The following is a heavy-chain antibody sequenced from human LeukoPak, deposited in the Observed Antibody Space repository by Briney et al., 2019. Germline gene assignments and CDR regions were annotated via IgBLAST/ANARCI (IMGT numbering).Heavy chain of an antibody. J-gene: IGHJ5*02. CDR3: ARGTDFWTRWFGP. D-gene: IGHD3/OR15-3a*01. CDR2: INHSGST. CDR1: GGSFSGYY. V-gene: IGHV4-34*01. Sequence: SETLSLTCAVYGGSFSGYYWSWIRQPPGKGLEWIGEINHSGSTNYNPSLKSRVTISVDTSKNQFSLKLSSVTAADTAVYYCARGTDFWTRWFGPWGQGTLVTVSS.